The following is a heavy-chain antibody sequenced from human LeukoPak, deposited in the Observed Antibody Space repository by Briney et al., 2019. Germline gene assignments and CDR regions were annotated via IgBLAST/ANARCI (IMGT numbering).Heavy chain of an antibody. CDR2: ITSSSTYI. V-gene: IGHV3-21*01. CDR3: ARAPSGSYSYFDN. Sequence: GGSLRLSCAASGFAFSTYTINWVRQAPGEGLEWVSSITSSSTYIFYADSLKGRFTISRDNAKNSLYLQMNGLRAEGTAVYYCARAPSGSYSYFDNWGQGTLVTVSS. J-gene: IGHJ4*02. CDR1: GFAFSTYT. D-gene: IGHD1-26*01.